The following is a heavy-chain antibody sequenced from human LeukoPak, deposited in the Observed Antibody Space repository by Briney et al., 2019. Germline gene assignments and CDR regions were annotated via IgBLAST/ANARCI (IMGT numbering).Heavy chain of an antibody. CDR3: ARSNIAVRRGDNWFDP. D-gene: IGHD6-6*01. J-gene: IGHJ5*02. CDR2: IGPNSGGT. V-gene: IGHV1-2*02. CDR1: GYTFTDYY. Sequence: GASAKVSCKASGYTFTDYYMHWVRQAPGQGLEWMGWIGPNSGGTNYAQKFQGRVTMTRDTSISTAYMELSRLISDDTAVYYCARSNIAVRRGDNWFDPWGQGTLVTVSS.